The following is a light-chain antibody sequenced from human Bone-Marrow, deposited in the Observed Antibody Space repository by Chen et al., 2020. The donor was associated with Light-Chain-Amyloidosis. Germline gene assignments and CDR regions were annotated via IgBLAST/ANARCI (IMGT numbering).Light chain of an antibody. Sequence: QSALTQPRSVSGSPGQSVTISCTGTSSDVGGYNIFSWYQQHPGKAPKLMIYDVSKRPSGVPDRCSGSKSGNTASLTISGLQAEDEADYYCCSYAGSYTYVFGTGTKVTVL. V-gene: IGLV2-11*01. CDR2: DVS. CDR1: SSDVGGYNI. J-gene: IGLJ1*01. CDR3: CSYAGSYTYV.